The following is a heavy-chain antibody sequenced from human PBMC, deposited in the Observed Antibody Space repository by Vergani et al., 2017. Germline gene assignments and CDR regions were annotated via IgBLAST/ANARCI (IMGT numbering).Heavy chain of an antibody. V-gene: IGHV3-23*01. Sequence: EVQLLESGGGLVQPGGSLRLTCAASAFTFSNYAMNWVRQAPGKGLEWVSGISGSGVSAYYTDSVKGRFTISRDNSKNMLFLQMNNLRTEDTAIYYCAKARDPNCKGGNCYSYYYGLDLWGQGTTVTVSS. CDR3: AKARDPNCKGGNCYSYYYGLDL. J-gene: IGHJ6*02. D-gene: IGHD2-21*01. CDR1: AFTFSNYA. CDR2: ISGSGVSA.